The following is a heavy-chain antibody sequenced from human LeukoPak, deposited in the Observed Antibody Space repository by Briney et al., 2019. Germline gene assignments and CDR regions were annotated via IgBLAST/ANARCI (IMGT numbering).Heavy chain of an antibody. J-gene: IGHJ4*02. CDR1: GGSISGYF. V-gene: IGHV4-59*12. Sequence: SETLSLTCTVSGGSISGYFWSWIRQPPGKGLEWIGYIYSSGSTCYNPSLKSRVTISVDTSKNQFSLKLSSVSAADTAVYYCARDVVGAAGTLDYWGQGTVVTVSS. CDR3: ARDVVGAAGTLDY. D-gene: IGHD6-13*01. CDR2: IYSSGST.